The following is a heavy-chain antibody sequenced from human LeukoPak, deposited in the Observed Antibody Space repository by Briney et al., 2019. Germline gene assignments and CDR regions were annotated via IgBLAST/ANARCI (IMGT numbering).Heavy chain of an antibody. J-gene: IGHJ4*02. V-gene: IGHV3-23*01. D-gene: IGHD6-19*01. Sequence: GGSLRLSCAASGFTFSSYAMSWVRQAPGKGLEWVSAISGSGGGTYYADSVKGRFTISRDNSKNTLYLQMNSLRAEDTAEYYCAKDLEGRYSSGWFGPGYFDYWGQGTLVTVSS. CDR2: ISGSGGGT. CDR3: AKDLEGRYSSGWFGPGYFDY. CDR1: GFTFSSYA.